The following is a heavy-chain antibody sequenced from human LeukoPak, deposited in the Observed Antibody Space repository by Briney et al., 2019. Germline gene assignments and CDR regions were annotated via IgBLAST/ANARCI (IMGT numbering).Heavy chain of an antibody. V-gene: IGHV3-23*01. J-gene: IGHJ3*02. Sequence: GGSLRLSCAASRFTFSTYAMNWVRQAPGKGLEWVSAITGSGGSKYYADSVKGRFTISRDNSKNSLYLQMNSLTAEDTAVYYCAKGDTPNSGPSGAFDIWGQGTVVTFSS. CDR1: RFTFSTYA. CDR3: AKGDTPNSGPSGAFDI. CDR2: ITGSGGSK. D-gene: IGHD1-26*01.